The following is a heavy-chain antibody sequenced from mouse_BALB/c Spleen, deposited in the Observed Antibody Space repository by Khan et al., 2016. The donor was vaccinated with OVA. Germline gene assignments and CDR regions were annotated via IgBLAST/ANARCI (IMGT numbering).Heavy chain of an antibody. J-gene: IGHJ3*01. CDR3: VTQGSTYTWFAY. D-gene: IGHD1-1*01. CDR2: IYPYNDDT. V-gene: IGHV1S136*01. CDR1: GYTFTTYV. Sequence: VQLQQPGPELVKPGASVKMSCKASGYTFTTYVIHWVKQKPGQGLEWIGYIYPYNDDTKYNEKFKGKATLTSDKSSSTAYMELSSLTSEDSAVYFCVTQGSTYTWFAYWGQGTLVTVSA.